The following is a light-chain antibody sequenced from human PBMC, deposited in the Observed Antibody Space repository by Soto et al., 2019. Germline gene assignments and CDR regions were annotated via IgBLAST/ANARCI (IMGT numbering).Light chain of an antibody. V-gene: IGKV3-15*01. CDR1: QSVNVN. CDR2: GAS. Sequence: EVVLTQSPATLSLSPGERATLSCRASQSVNVNLAWHQQKPGQAPRLLIYGASTRAAGVPARFSGCGSGTEFTLTISSLQSDDFAVYYCQQYNHWPPYTFGQGTKLEIK. CDR3: QQYNHWPPYT. J-gene: IGKJ2*01.